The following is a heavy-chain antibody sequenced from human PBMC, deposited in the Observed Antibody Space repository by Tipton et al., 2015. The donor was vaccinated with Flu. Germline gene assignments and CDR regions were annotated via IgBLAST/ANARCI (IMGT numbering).Heavy chain of an antibody. V-gene: IGHV4-34*01. CDR2: INHSGST. CDR3: ARERARFLEWLFRSNSDYYYMDV. CDR1: GGSFSGYY. D-gene: IGHD3-3*01. J-gene: IGHJ6*03. Sequence: TLSLTCAVYGGSFSGYYWSWIRQPPGKGLEWIGEINHSGSTNYNPSLKSRVTISVDTSKNQFSLKLSSVTAADTAVYYCARERARFLEWLFRSNSDYYYMDVWGKGTTVTVSS.